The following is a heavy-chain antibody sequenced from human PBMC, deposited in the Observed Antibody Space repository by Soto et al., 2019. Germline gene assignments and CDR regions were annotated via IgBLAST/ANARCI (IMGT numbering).Heavy chain of an antibody. CDR2: ISGSGGST. CDR1: GFTFSSYA. V-gene: IGHV3-23*01. D-gene: IGHD3-3*01. J-gene: IGHJ4*02. CDR3: AKDPTYYDFWSGYLYYFDY. Sequence: GSLRLSCAASGFTFSSYAMSWVRQAPGKGLEWVSAISGSGGSTYYADSVKGRFTISRDNSKNTLYLQMNSLRAEDTAVYYCAKDPTYYDFWSGYLYYFDYWGQGTLVTVSS.